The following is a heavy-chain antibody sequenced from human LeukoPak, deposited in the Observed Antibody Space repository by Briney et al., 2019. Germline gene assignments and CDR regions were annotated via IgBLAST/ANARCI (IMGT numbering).Heavy chain of an antibody. D-gene: IGHD2/OR15-2a*01. CDR1: GGSISSYY. J-gene: IGHJ6*03. CDR2: IYYSGST. Sequence: SETLSLTCTVSGGSISSYYWSWIRQPPGKGLEWIGYIYYSGSTNYNPSLKSRVTISVDTSNNQFSLKLSSVTAADTAVYYCARVDEYNYYYYMDVWGKGTTVTVSS. CDR3: ARVDEYNYYYYMDV. V-gene: IGHV4-59*01.